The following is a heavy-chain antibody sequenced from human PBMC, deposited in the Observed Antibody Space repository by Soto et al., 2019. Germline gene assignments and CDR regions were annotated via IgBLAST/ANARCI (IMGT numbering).Heavy chain of an antibody. Sequence: PSQTLSLTCAISGESVSSNSAAWNWIRQSPSRGIEWMERTYYKSKWNNDYALFVKSRTTIHPDTSKNQFSLHLYSVTPEDTAVYYCTGFTWFRGMDVWGQGTPVTVSS. CDR2: TYYKSKWNN. J-gene: IGHJ6*02. V-gene: IGHV6-1*01. CDR1: GESVSSNSAA. CDR3: TGFTWFRGMDV. D-gene: IGHD1-1*01.